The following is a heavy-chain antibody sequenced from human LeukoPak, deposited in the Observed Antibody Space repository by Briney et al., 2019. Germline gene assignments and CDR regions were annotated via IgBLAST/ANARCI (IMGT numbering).Heavy chain of an antibody. D-gene: IGHD3-3*01. CDR1: GYTFTHYY. Sequence: SVKVSCKASGYTFTHYYIHWVRQAPGQGLEWMGRIIPVLGIANYAQKFQGRVTITADKSTSTAYMELSSLRSEDTAVYYCARDRYDFWSGPTHYYYYYGTDVWGQGTTVTVSS. CDR3: ARDRYDFWSGPTHYYYYYGTDV. V-gene: IGHV1-69*04. J-gene: IGHJ6*02. CDR2: IIPVLGIA.